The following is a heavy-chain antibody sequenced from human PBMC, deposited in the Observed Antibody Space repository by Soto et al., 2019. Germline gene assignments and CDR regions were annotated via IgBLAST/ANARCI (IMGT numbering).Heavy chain of an antibody. CDR1: GFTFSDHY. V-gene: IGHV3-11*05. CDR2: ISTSSSYT. Sequence: QVQLVESGGGLVKPGGSLRLSCVASGFTFSDHYMTWIRQAPGKGLEWLSYISTSSSYTNYAVSVKGRFTISRDNAMNSLYLQMNSLRAEDTAVYYCARLRLTGYFDYWGQGTLVTVSS. CDR3: ARLRLTGYFDY. J-gene: IGHJ4*02.